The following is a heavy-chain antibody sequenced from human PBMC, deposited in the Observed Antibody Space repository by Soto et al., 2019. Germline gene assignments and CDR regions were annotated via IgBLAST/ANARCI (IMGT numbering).Heavy chain of an antibody. Sequence: TLSLTCTVSGGSINIGGYYWTWIRQHPGKGLEWIGYIYSNGDTYYNPSLKSRVAMSVDTSENQFSLKLTSVTAADTAVYFCARDSNGSDNWFDPWGQGALVTVSS. V-gene: IGHV4-31*03. CDR1: GGSINIGGYY. D-gene: IGHD3-22*01. CDR3: ARDSNGSDNWFDP. CDR2: IYSNGDT. J-gene: IGHJ5*02.